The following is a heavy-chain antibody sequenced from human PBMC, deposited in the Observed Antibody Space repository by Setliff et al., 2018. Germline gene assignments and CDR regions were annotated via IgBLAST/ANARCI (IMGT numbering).Heavy chain of an antibody. Sequence: PSETLSLTCTVSGDSISLYYWSWIWQPPGKGLEWIGYLYNSGSAKYSPSLKSRVTISLDTSKNHFSLNLTSVTAADTAIYYCARGMPIGYFQPWGQGTLVTVSS. J-gene: IGHJ1*01. CDR3: ARGMPIGYFQP. CDR2: LYNSGSA. D-gene: IGHD2-2*01. CDR1: GDSISLYY. V-gene: IGHV4-59*01.